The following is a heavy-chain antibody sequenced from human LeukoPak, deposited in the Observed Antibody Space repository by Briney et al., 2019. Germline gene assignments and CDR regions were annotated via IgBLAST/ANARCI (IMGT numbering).Heavy chain of an antibody. CDR1: GGSFSGYY. CDR3: ARDGRGFDY. D-gene: IGHD2-15*01. J-gene: IGHJ4*02. V-gene: IGHV4-34*01. Sequence: SETLSLTCAVYGGSFSGYYWSWIRQPPGKGLEWIGEINHSGSTNYNPSLKSRVTISVDTSKNQFSLKLSSVTAADTAVYYCARDGRGFDYWGQGTLVTVSS. CDR2: INHSGST.